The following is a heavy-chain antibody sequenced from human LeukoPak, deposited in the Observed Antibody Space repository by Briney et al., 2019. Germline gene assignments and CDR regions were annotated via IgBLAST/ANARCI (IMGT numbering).Heavy chain of an antibody. CDR1: GCTFSSYG. D-gene: IGHD5-12*01. CDR2: ISYDGSNK. J-gene: IGHJ4*02. Sequence: GGSLRLSCAASGCTFSSYGLHWVRQAPGKGLEGVAVISYDGSNKYYADSVKGRFTISRDNSKNTLYLQMNSLRAEDTAVYYCAKDVGIVATISSTYWGQGTVVTVSS. CDR3: AKDVGIVATISSTY. V-gene: IGHV3-30*18.